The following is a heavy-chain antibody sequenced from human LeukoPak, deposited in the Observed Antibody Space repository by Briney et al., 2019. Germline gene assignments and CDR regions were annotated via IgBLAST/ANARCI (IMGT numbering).Heavy chain of an antibody. J-gene: IGHJ4*02. CDR2: IYYSGST. D-gene: IGHD4-23*01. V-gene: IGHV4-39*01. Sequence: SETLSLTCTVSGGSISSRNYYWGWIRQPPGKGLEWIGSIYYSGSTYYNPSLKSRVTISVDTSKNQFCLKLSSVTAADRAVYYCASPGAAPQTPAGPFDYWGQGTLVTVSS. CDR1: GGSISSRNYY. CDR3: ASPGAAPQTPAGPFDY.